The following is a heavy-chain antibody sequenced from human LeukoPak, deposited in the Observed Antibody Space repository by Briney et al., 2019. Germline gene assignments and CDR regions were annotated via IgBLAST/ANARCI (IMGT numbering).Heavy chain of an antibody. CDR2: VYREGRT. J-gene: IGHJ5*02. CDR1: GYSISSGYY. V-gene: IGHV4-38-2*02. Sequence: SETLSLTCTVSGYSISSGYYWAWLRQSPGKGLEWIGNVYREGRTYYNPSLKSRVTISVDTSTNQFSLKLSSVTATDTALYYCARGYSSSWYYNWFDPWGQGTLVTVSS. CDR3: ARGYSSSWYYNWFDP. D-gene: IGHD6-13*01.